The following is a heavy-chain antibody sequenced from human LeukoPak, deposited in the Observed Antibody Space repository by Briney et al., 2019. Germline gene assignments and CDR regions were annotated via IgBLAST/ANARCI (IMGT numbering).Heavy chain of an antibody. CDR1: GYTFTSYG. D-gene: IGHD3-22*01. V-gene: IGHV1-18*01. J-gene: IGHJ4*02. CDR3: ARDPYYYDSSGYYPYGLLDY. CDR2: ISAYNGNT. Sequence: GASVKVSCKASGYTFTSYGISWVRQAPGQGLEWMGWISAYNGNTNYAQKLQGRVTMTTDTSTSTAYMELRSLRSDDTAVYYCARDPYYYDSSGYYPYGLLDYWGQGTLVTVSS.